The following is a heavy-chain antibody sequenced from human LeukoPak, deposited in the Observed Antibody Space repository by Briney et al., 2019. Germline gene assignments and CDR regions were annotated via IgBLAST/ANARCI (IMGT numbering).Heavy chain of an antibody. CDR2: ISYDGSNK. Sequence: GGSLRLSCAASGFTFSSYGMNWVRQAPGKGLEWVAVISYDGSNKYYADSVKGRFTISRDNSKNTLYLQMNSLRAEDTAVYYCAKIKYYYDSSGYYDLDYWGQGTLVTVSS. J-gene: IGHJ4*02. V-gene: IGHV3-30*18. D-gene: IGHD3-22*01. CDR3: AKIKYYYDSSGYYDLDY. CDR1: GFTFSSYG.